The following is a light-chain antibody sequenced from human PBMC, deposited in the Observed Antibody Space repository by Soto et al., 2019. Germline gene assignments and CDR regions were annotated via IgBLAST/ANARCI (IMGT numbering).Light chain of an antibody. CDR3: QHYGVSRYT. CDR1: QSVDRSY. V-gene: IGKV3-20*01. Sequence: EIVLTQSPGTLSLSPGEGATLSCRASQSVDRSYLAWYQQMPGQAPRLLIYGASSRAPGIPDRFSGGGSGTDFTLTITRLEPEDFALYYCQHYGVSRYTFGQGTKVEIK. CDR2: GAS. J-gene: IGKJ2*01.